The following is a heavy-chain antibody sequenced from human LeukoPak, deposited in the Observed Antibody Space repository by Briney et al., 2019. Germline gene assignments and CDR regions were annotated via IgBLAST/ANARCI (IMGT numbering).Heavy chain of an antibody. Sequence: GGSLRLSCAASGFTFSSYGMHWVRQAPGKGLEWVAVISYDGSNKYYADSVKGRFTISRDNSKNTLYLQMNSLRAEDTAVYYCARDNALIVVVVAATGGGGMDVWGQGTTVTVSS. CDR1: GFTFSSYG. V-gene: IGHV3-30*03. D-gene: IGHD2-15*01. CDR3: ARDNALIVVVVAATGGGGMDV. J-gene: IGHJ6*02. CDR2: ISYDGSNK.